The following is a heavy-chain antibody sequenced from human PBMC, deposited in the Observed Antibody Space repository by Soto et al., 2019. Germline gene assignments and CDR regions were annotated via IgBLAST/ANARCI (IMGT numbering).Heavy chain of an antibody. CDR1: GGSFSGYY. D-gene: IGHD3-16*01. J-gene: IGHJ4*02. V-gene: IGHV4-34*01. Sequence: SETLSLTCAVYGGSFSGYYWSWIRQPPGKGLEWIGEINHSGSTNYNPSLKSRVTISVDTSKNQFSLKLSSVTAADTAVYYCARRRPFMTTFGGISSLAYFDYWGQGTLVTVSS. CDR3: ARRRPFMTTFGGISSLAYFDY. CDR2: INHSGST.